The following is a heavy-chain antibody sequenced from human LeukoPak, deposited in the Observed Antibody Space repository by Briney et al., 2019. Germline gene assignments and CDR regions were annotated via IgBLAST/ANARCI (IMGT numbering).Heavy chain of an antibody. CDR3: AKDREEWELLREYYFDY. CDR2: ISYDGSNK. Sequence: GGSLRLSCAASGFTFSSYGMHWVRQAPGKGLEWVAVISYDGSNKYYADSVKGRFTISRDNSKNTLYLQMNSLRAEDTAVHYCAKDREEWELLREYYFDYWGQGTLVTVSS. V-gene: IGHV3-30*18. J-gene: IGHJ4*02. CDR1: GFTFSSYG. D-gene: IGHD1-26*01.